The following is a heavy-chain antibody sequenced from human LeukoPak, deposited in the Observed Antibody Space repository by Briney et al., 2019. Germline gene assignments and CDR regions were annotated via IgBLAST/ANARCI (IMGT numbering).Heavy chain of an antibody. Sequence: PGGSLRLSCAASGFSFSTYDMNWVRQAPGKGLEWVSSISGSGDYIYYADSVKGRFTISRDNAKNSLFLQMDSLRAEDTAVYYCARDRSGVSCYWGQGTLVTVSS. J-gene: IGHJ4*02. CDR2: ISGSGDYI. V-gene: IGHV3-21*06. CDR3: ARDRSGVSCY. D-gene: IGHD3-10*01. CDR1: GFSFSTYD.